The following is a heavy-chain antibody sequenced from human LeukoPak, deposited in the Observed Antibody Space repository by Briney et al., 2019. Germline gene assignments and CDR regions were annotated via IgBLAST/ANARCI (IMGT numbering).Heavy chain of an antibody. D-gene: IGHD3-22*01. CDR2: ISGSGGST. CDR3: AKAARDSSGYYPY. CDR1: GFTFSSYA. V-gene: IGHV3-23*01. Sequence: GGSLRLSCAASGFTFSSYAMSWVRQAPGKGLEWVSAISGSGGSTYYADSVKGRFTNSRDNSKNTLYLQMSSLRAEDTAVYYCAKAARDSSGYYPYWGQGTLVTVSS. J-gene: IGHJ4*02.